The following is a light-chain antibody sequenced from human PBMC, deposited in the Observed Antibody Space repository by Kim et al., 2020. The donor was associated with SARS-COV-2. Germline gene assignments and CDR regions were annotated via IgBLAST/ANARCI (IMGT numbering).Light chain of an antibody. V-gene: IGKV1-39*01. CDR3: QQAYTTPYT. CDR2: HAS. CDR1: RSINNY. Sequence: SASVDARVLIHRRARRSINNYLTCYQQKPGKAPKALMYHASSVQSGVPSRFSGSGSGTDFTITISSLQPEDFATYYCQQAYTTPYTFGQGTKLEI. J-gene: IGKJ2*01.